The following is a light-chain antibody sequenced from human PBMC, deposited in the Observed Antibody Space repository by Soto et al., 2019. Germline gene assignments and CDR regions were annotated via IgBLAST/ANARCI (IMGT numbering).Light chain of an antibody. CDR1: SSNIGSNT. Sequence: QSVLTQPPSASGTPGQRVTISCFGSSSNIGSNTVNWYQQLPGAAPKLLIYSNNQRPSGVPDRFSGSKSGTSASLAISDLQSDDEAVYYCGPWDDSPNGWVFGGGTKLTVL. CDR2: SNN. J-gene: IGLJ3*02. CDR3: GPWDDSPNGWV. V-gene: IGLV1-44*01.